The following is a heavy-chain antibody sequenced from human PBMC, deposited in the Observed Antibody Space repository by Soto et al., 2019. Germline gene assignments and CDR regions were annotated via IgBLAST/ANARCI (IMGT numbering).Heavy chain of an antibody. J-gene: IGHJ4*02. CDR1: GGSISSYY. D-gene: IGHD3-10*01. CDR3: ARSDYGSGSYGMIDY. CDR2: IYYSGST. V-gene: IGHV4-59*01. Sequence: PSETLSLTCTVSGGSISSYYWSWIRQPPGKGLEWIGYIYYSGSTNYNPSLKRRVTISVDTSKNQFSLKLSSVTAADTAVYYCARSDYGSGSYGMIDYWGQGTLVTVSS.